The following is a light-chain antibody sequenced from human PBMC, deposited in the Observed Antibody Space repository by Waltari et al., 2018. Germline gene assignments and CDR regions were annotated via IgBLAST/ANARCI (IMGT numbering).Light chain of an antibody. V-gene: IGKV4-1*01. CDR3: QQYYNTPYT. CDR1: QSVLYTSNNKNY. J-gene: IGKJ2*01. Sequence: DIVMTQSPDSLAVSRGERATVNCKSSQSVLYTSNNKNYLAWYHQKAGQPPKLLIAWASTRESGVPDRFSGSGSGTNFTLTISSLQAEDVAVYYCQQYYNTPYTFGQGTKLEIK. CDR2: WAS.